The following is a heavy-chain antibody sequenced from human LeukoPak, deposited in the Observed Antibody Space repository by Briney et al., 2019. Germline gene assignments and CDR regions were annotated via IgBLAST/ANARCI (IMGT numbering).Heavy chain of an antibody. CDR3: ARGKQYYYDSSGLTDYYGMDV. CDR2: NYHSGST. D-gene: IGHD3-22*01. V-gene: IGHV4-30-2*01. J-gene: IGHJ6*02. CDR1: GGSISSGGYS. Sequence: SEALSLTCAVSGGSISSGGYSWSWIRQPPGKGLEWIGYNYHSGSTYYNPTRKSRVTISVDRSKNQFSLKLSSVTAADTAVYYCARGKQYYYDSSGLTDYYGMDVWGQGTTVTVSS.